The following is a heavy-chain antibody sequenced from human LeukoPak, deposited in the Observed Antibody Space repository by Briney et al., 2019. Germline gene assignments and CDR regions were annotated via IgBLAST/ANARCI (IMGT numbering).Heavy chain of an antibody. CDR2: ITSDSSEI. D-gene: IGHD1-1*01. Sequence: PGGSLRLSCTASGFTFNTYSTNWVRQAPGRGLEWVSFITSDSSEIYYADSLKGRFTISRDNARNSLFLQVNSLRAEDTAVYYCARVSTGPFYFYNYMDVWGKGTTVTVSS. CDR1: GFTFNTYS. CDR3: ARVSTGPFYFYNYMDV. V-gene: IGHV3-21*01. J-gene: IGHJ6*03.